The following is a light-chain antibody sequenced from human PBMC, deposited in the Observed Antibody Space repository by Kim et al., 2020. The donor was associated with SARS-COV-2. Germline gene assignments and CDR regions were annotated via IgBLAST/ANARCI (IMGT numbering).Light chain of an antibody. CDR2: AAS. V-gene: IGKV1-39*01. CDR1: QTINGY. J-gene: IGKJ1*01. Sequence: VRDRVTSTCRASQTINGYLNWYQQKPGKAPKLLIYAASSLLEGVPSKFSGSGSGTDFTLTISSLQPEDCATYHCQQSYSTPPTFGHGTKVDIK. CDR3: QQSYSTPPT.